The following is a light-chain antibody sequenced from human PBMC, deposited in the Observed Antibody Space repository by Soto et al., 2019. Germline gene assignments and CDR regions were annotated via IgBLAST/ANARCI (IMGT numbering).Light chain of an antibody. V-gene: IGKV3-15*01. CDR2: GAS. CDR1: QSVSSN. J-gene: IGKJ1*01. CDR3: QQYNDWPPWM. Sequence: ETVMTQSPATLSVSPGERATLSCRASQSVSSNLAWYQQKPCQAPRLLIYGASTRTTGITARFSGSGSGTEFTITISSLLSENFAVYHWQQYNDWPPWMFGQGTKVEIK.